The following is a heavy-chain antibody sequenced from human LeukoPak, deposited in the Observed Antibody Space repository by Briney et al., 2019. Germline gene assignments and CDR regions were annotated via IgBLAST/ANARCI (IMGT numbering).Heavy chain of an antibody. CDR1: GGSISSYY. Sequence: SETLSLTCTVSGGSISSYYWGWIRQPAGKGLEWIGRIYTSGSTNYNPSLKSRVTMSVDTSKNQFSLKLSSVTAADTAVYYCARVLYSSGWYGEHNWFDPWGQGTLVTVSS. V-gene: IGHV4-4*07. CDR2: IYTSGST. D-gene: IGHD6-19*01. J-gene: IGHJ5*02. CDR3: ARVLYSSGWYGEHNWFDP.